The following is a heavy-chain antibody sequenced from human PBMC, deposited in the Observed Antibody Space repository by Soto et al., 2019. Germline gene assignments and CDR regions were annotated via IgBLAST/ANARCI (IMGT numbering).Heavy chain of an antibody. CDR3: ATVGYCSSTSCQTRYYYYGMDV. D-gene: IGHD2-2*03. CDR1: GFTFSDYS. Sequence: GVLRLSCAASGFTFSDYSMNWVRQAPGKGLEWVSYISRSGSDIYYADSVKGRFTISRDNAKNSLFLQMNSLRAEDTAVYYCATVGYCSSTSCQTRYYYYGMDVWGQGTTVTVSS. CDR2: ISRSGSDI. V-gene: IGHV3-11*01. J-gene: IGHJ6*02.